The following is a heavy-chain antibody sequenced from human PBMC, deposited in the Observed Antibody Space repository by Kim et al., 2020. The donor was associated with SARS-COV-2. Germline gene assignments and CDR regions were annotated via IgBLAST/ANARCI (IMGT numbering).Heavy chain of an antibody. D-gene: IGHD2-21*02. CDR1: GFTLSNNA. CDR3: PKDRGGSDWPVFDS. Sequence: GGSLRLSCAASGFTLSNNAMSWVRQAPGRGLEWVSTIRTSGGAETTYYVESVNDRSTNSRDSSKYMLYLELNTLRAGDAAVYYCPKDRGGSDWPVFDSWGREALDPVSS. CDR2: IRTSGGAETT. J-gene: IGHJ4*02. V-gene: IGHV3-23*01.